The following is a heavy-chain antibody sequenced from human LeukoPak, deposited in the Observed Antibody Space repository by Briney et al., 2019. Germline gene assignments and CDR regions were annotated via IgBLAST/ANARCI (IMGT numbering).Heavy chain of an antibody. D-gene: IGHD5-18*01. V-gene: IGHV1-2*02. CDR3: ARGRVIWSYGYAHPSY. Sequence: ASVKVSCKASGYTFTGYYMHWVRQAPGQGLEWMGWINPNSGGTNYAQKFQGRVAMTRDTSISTAYMELSRLRSDDTAVYYCARGRVIWSYGYAHPSYWGQGTLVTVSS. CDR2: INPNSGGT. CDR1: GYTFTGYY. J-gene: IGHJ4*02.